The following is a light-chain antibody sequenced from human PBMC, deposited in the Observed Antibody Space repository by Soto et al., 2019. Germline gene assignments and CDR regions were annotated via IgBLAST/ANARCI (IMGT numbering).Light chain of an antibody. V-gene: IGLV2-23*02. J-gene: IGLJ1*01. CDR2: EVS. CDR1: SSDVGSYNL. Sequence: QSVLTQPASVSGSPGQSITISCTGTSSDVGSYNLVSWYQQHPGKAPKLMFYEVSKRPSGVSNRFSGSRSGNTASLTISGLQAEDEADYYCCSYAGSSAYVFGTGTKVTVL. CDR3: CSYAGSSAYV.